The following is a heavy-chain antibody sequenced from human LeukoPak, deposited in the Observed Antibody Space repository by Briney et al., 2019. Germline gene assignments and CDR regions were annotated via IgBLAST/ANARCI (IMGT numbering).Heavy chain of an antibody. D-gene: IGHD3-3*01. Sequence: GGSLRLSCAASGFTFSSYVIHWVRQAPGKGLEWVAVISYDGSNKHYADSVKGRFTISRDNSKNTLYLQMNSLRAEDTAVYYCARVGEKNYDFWSGYYSSPFDYWGQGTLVTVSS. CDR2: ISYDGSNK. CDR3: ARVGEKNYDFWSGYYSSPFDY. V-gene: IGHV3-30-3*01. J-gene: IGHJ4*02. CDR1: GFTFSSYV.